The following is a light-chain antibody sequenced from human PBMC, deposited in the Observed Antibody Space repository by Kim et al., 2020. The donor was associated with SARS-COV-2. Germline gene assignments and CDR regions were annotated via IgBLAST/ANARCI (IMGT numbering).Light chain of an antibody. CDR3: KQSYNTPYT. CDR2: SVS. V-gene: IGKV1-39*01. CDR1: QTNGSSY. Sequence: ASFVYSVNITCRLSQTNGSSYFNWYVQKPEQSPKLLIFSVSSLETGVPYRFSGSGSGTDFTLTISSLQAEDFGVYYCKQSYNTPYTFGQGTKLEI. J-gene: IGKJ2*01.